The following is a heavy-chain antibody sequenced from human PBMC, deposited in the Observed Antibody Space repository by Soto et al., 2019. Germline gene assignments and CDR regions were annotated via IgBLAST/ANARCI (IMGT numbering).Heavy chain of an antibody. V-gene: IGHV4-39*07. CDR2: IFYSGST. CDR1: GGSISSSSYC. CDR3: ARVYMVRGTIIRYFDY. D-gene: IGHD3-10*01. J-gene: IGHJ4*02. Sequence: SETLSLTCTVSGGSISSSSYCWGWIRQPPGKGLEWIGSIFYSGSTNYNPSLKSRVTISVDKSKNQFSLKLSSVTAADTAVYYCARVYMVRGTIIRYFDYWGQGTLVTVSS.